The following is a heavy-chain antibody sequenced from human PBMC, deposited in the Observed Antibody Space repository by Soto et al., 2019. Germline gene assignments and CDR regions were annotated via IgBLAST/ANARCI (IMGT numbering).Heavy chain of an antibody. J-gene: IGHJ4*02. CDR3: ARHSGTNQAGRNSDS. CDR1: GFTFSTYV. CDR2: IAYAGGTYT. Sequence: GGSLRLSCAASGFTFSTYVMHWVRQAPGKGLEWVAVIAYAGGTYTYYADSVKGRFTISRDNSKNMLFLQMNSLGAEDTALYYCARHSGTNQAGRNSDSWGQGILVTVSS. D-gene: IGHD5-12*01. V-gene: IGHV3-30*03.